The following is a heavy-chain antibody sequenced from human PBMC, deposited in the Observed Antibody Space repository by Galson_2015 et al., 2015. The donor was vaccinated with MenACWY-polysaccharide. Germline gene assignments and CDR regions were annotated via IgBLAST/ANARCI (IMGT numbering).Heavy chain of an antibody. V-gene: IGHV1-8*01. J-gene: IGHJ4*02. CDR1: GYKFTSYD. CDR3: ARIIAPKYTFADS. D-gene: IGHD2-21*01. CDR2: MNPNSGNT. Sequence: SVKVSCKASGYKFTSYDIIWVRQATGQGLEWMGWMNPNSGNTGYAQKFQGRVTMTSNSAITTAYMELRSLRSEDTAVCYCARIIAPKYTFADSWGQGTLVTVSS.